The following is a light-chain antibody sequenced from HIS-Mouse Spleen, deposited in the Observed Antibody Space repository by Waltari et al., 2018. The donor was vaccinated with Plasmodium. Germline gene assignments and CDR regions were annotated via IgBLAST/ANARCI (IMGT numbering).Light chain of an antibody. Sequence: SYDLTQPPSVSVSPGQTARITCSGVSLPKKYAYWYQQKSGQAPVLVLYEDSKRPSGIPERFSGSSSGTMATLTISGAQVEDEADYYCYSTDSSGNHRVFGGGTKLTVL. CDR1: SLPKKY. CDR3: YSTDSSGNHRV. CDR2: EDS. V-gene: IGLV3-10*01. J-gene: IGLJ3*02.